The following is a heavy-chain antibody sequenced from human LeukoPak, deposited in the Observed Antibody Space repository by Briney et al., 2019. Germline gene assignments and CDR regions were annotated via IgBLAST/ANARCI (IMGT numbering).Heavy chain of an antibody. CDR2: INPSGGST. D-gene: IGHD3-10*01. J-gene: IGHJ4*02. CDR1: GYTFTSYY. Sequence: ASVKVSCKASGYTFTSYYMHWVRQAPGQGLEWMGIINPSGGSTSHAQKFQGRVTMTRDTSTSTVYMELSSLRSEDTAVYYCARDSGKDYYGSGSRFDYWGQGTLVTVSS. V-gene: IGHV1-46*01. CDR3: ARDSGKDYYGSGSRFDY.